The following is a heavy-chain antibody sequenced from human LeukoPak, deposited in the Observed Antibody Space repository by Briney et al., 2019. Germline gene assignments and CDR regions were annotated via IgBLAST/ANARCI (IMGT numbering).Heavy chain of an antibody. V-gene: IGHV3-21*01. J-gene: IGHJ5*02. Sequence: GGPLRLSCAASGFTFSSYEMNWVRQAPGKGLEGVSSISTSSSYIYYADSVKGRFTISRDNAKNSLYLQMNSLRAEDTAVYYCARGHDVVLTATSGWFDPWGQGTLVTVSS. CDR1: GFTFSSYE. CDR2: ISTSSSYI. D-gene: IGHD2-21*02. CDR3: ARGHDVVLTATSGWFDP.